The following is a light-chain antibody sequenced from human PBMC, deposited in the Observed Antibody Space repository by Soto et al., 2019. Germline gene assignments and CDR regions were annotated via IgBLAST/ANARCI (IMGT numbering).Light chain of an antibody. CDR1: SSSIGANR. J-gene: IGLJ1*01. CDR3: ASCDDSLDVFV. CDR2: GDD. V-gene: IGLV1-44*01. Sequence: QSALTQPPSASGTPGQRVTISWSGSSSSIGANRVSWYQQVPRTAPKLLIYGDDRRPSGVPDRFSGSKSGTSASLAISGLQSEDEADYYCASCDDSLDVFVFGTGTKVTGL.